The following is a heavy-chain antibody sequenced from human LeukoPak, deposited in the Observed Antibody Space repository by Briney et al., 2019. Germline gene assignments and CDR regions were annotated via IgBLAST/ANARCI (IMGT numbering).Heavy chain of an antibody. CDR1: GFTFSSYA. CDR3: AKDSEYYDILTGYYRGYYFDY. CDR2: ISGSGGTT. Sequence: GGSLRLSCAASGFTFSSYAMSWVRQAPGKGLEWVSAISGSGGTTYSADSVKGRFTISRDNSKNTLYLQMNSLRAEDTAVYYCAKDSEYYDILTGYYRGYYFDYWGQGTLVTVSS. V-gene: IGHV3-23*01. D-gene: IGHD3-9*01. J-gene: IGHJ4*02.